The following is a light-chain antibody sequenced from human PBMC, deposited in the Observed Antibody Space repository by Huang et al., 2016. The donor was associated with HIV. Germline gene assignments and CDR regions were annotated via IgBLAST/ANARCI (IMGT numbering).Light chain of an antibody. V-gene: IGKV3-15*01. CDR1: RSVSTN. J-gene: IGKJ4*01. Sequence: EIVMTQSPATLSVSPGESVTLFCRANRSVSTNLAWYQQEPGQAPRLLIYGSSTRAPGIPALFSGSGSGTDFSLTISSLQSEDFALYYCHQYNNWLLSFGGGTRVDI. CDR3: HQYNNWLLS. CDR2: GSS.